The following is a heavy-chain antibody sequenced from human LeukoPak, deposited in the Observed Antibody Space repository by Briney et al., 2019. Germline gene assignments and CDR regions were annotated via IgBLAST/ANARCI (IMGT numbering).Heavy chain of an antibody. Sequence: GGSPRLLWSASASPLGSYAAHSVRQAPGKGLEWVSYISSSGGTIYYADSVKGRFTISRDNAKNSLYLQMNSLRAEDTAVYYRGIASEDNYGVVGSELCGQGTLVTVSS. CDR1: ASPLGSYA. CDR3: GIASEDNYGVVGSEL. D-gene: IGHD4-11*01. V-gene: IGHV3-48*03. CDR2: ISSSGGTI. J-gene: IGHJ4*02.